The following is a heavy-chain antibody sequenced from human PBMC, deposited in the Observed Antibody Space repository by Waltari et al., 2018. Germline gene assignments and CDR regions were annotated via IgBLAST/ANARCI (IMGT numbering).Heavy chain of an antibody. Sequence: QITLKESGPTLVKPTQTLTLTCTFSGFSLSTSGVGVGWIRQPPGKALEWLALIYWDDDTRYSPSLKSRLTITKETSKNQVVLTMTNMDPVDTATYYCANNSPGRGWYGGGFDYWGQGTLVTVSS. J-gene: IGHJ4*02. CDR1: GFSLSTSGVG. D-gene: IGHD6-19*01. CDR2: IYWDDDT. V-gene: IGHV2-5*02. CDR3: ANNSPGRGWYGGGFDY.